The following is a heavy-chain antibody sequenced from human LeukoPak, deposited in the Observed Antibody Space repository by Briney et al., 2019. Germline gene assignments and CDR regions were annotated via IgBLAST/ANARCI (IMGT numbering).Heavy chain of an antibody. D-gene: IGHD3-10*01. CDR3: ARVTYGSGTYGAFDY. J-gene: IGHJ4*02. CDR2: ITRSSYI. Sequence: GGSLRLSCAASGFTFSSYSMNWVRQAPGKGLEWVSSITRSSYIYYADSVKGRFTISRDNAKNSLYLQMNSLRAEDTAVYYCARVTYGSGTYGAFDYWGQGTLVTVSS. V-gene: IGHV3-21*04. CDR1: GFTFSSYS.